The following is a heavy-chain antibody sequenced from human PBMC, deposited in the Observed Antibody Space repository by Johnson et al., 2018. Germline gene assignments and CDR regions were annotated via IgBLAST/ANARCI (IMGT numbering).Heavy chain of an antibody. CDR3: ARQTVTNAFDL. J-gene: IGHJ3*01. V-gene: IGHV4-59*01. CDR2: IYYSGRT. D-gene: IGHD4-11*01. CDR1: GGSINNFY. Sequence: QVQLQESGPGLVKXSETLSLXCSVSGGSINNFYWSWIRQPPGKGLEWIGYIYYSGRTHYNPSLESRVTNSVETSKNQFSLKLTSVTTAETAVYNCARQTVTNAFDLWGQGTMVTVSS.